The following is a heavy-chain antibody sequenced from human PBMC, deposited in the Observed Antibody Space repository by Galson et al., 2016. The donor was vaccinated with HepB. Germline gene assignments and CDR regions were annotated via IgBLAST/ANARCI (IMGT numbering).Heavy chain of an antibody. CDR3: ARDQWLRDYSYYGMDY. CDR1: GGSINSYY. J-gene: IGHJ6*02. D-gene: IGHD5-12*01. V-gene: IGHV4-59*01. CDR2: IYYSGTT. Sequence: SETLSLTCSVSGGSINSYYWSWIRQPPGKGLEWIGYIYYSGTTSYNPSLKSRVTMSVDTSKNQFSLKLRSVTAADTAGYYCARDQWLRDYSYYGMDYGGQGTTVTVSS.